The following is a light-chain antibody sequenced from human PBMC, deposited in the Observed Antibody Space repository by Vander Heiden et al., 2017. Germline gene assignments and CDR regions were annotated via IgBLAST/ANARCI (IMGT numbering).Light chain of an antibody. V-gene: IGLV1-47*01. CDR1: SSNIGSNY. CDR3: AAWDDSRSGRVV. Sequence: QSVLTQPPSASATPGQRVTISCSGSSSNIGSNYVYWYQQHPGTAPKHLIYRNNQRPSGVPDRFSGSKSGTSASLAISGLRSEDEDDYYCAAWDDSRSGRVVFGGGTKLTVL. J-gene: IGLJ2*01. CDR2: RNN.